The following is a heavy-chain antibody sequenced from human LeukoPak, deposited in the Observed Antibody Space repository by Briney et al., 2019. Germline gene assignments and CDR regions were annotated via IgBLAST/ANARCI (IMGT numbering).Heavy chain of an antibody. Sequence: SETLSLTCTVSGGSIFSYYWSWIRQPPGRGLEWMGYIYYSGSTNYNPSLKSRVTISVDTSKNQFSLRVSSVTAADTAVYYCARHLNNCGDDCYIFDYWGQGTLVTVSS. CDR1: GGSIFSYY. CDR2: IYYSGST. V-gene: IGHV4-59*08. D-gene: IGHD2-21*01. CDR3: ARHLNNCGDDCYIFDY. J-gene: IGHJ4*02.